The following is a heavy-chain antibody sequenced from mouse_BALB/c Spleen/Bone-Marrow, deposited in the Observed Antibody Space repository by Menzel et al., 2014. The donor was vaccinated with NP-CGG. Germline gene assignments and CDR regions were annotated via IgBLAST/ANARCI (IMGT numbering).Heavy chain of an antibody. Sequence: VQLQQSGAELVRPGVSVKISCKGSGYTFTDYAMHWVKQSHAKSLEWIGVISTYYGDASYNQKFKGKATMTVDKSSSTAYMELARLTSEDSAIYYCARFTSGYFDVWGAGTTVTVSS. CDR2: ISTYYGDA. CDR1: GYTFTDYA. V-gene: IGHV1S137*01. CDR3: ARFTSGYFDV. D-gene: IGHD6-1*01. J-gene: IGHJ1*01.